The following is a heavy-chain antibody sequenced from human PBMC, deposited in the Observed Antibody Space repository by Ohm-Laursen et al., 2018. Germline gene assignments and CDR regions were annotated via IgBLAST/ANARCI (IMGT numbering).Heavy chain of an antibody. CDR3: AASPRPLRVGELPPLDY. V-gene: IGHV3-9*01. CDR1: GFTFDDYA. D-gene: IGHD3-16*01. CDR2: ISWNGGSV. J-gene: IGHJ4*02. Sequence: SLRLSCTASGFTFDDYAMHWVRQAPGKGLEWVSGISWNGGSVGYADSVKGRFTISRDNAKNSLYLQMNSLRAEDTAVYYCAASPRPLRVGELPPLDYWGQGTLVTVSS.